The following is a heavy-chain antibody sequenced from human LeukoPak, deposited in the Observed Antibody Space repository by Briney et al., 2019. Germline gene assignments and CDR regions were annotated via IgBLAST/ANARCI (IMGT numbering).Heavy chain of an antibody. J-gene: IGHJ4*02. V-gene: IGHV3-48*01. CDR2: ISASSTII. Sequence: GGSLRLSCVGSGFTFSGNSMNWVRQAPGRGLEWVSHISASSTIIHYADSVKGRVTISRDNAKNSVFLQMNRLRVEDTAVYYCTTSRHSSSWYYNDYWGQGILVTIS. CDR1: GFTFSGNS. D-gene: IGHD6-13*01. CDR3: TTSRHSSSWYYNDY.